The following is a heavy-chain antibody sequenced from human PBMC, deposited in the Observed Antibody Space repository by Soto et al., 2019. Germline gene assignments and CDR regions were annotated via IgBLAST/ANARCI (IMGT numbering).Heavy chain of an antibody. CDR1: VGSFNDYY. D-gene: IGHD6-13*01. J-gene: IGHJ6*02. CDR3: ARSRKKLVLAYYDYYGMDV. V-gene: IGHV4-34*01. CDR2: INHSGST. Sequence: PPQTLSLTCAVYVGSFNDYYWSWIRQPPGQGLEWIGEINHSGSTNYSPSLKSRVTISVDMSKNQFSLKLNSRTGADTAVYYCARSRKKLVLAYYDYYGMDVWGQGPAVTVSS.